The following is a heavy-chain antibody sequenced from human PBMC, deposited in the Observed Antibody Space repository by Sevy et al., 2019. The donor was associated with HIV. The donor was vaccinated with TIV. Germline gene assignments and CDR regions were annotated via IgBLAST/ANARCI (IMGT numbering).Heavy chain of an antibody. CDR2: ISSRSSTI. Sequence: GGSLRLYCAASGFTFSSYSMNWVRQAPGKGLEWVSYISSRSSTIYYADPVKGRFTISRDNAKNSLYLQMNSLRDEDTAVYYCARVYCGRDCYSSYYYYGMDVWGQGTTVTVSS. V-gene: IGHV3-48*02. CDR3: ARVYCGRDCYSSYYYYGMDV. CDR1: GFTFSSYS. D-gene: IGHD2-21*02. J-gene: IGHJ6*02.